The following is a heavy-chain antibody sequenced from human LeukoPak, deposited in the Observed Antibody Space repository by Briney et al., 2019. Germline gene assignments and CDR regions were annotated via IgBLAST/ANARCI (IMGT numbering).Heavy chain of an antibody. V-gene: IGHV3-23*01. CDR1: GFTFSSYA. Sequence: GGSLRLSCAASGFTFSSYAMSWVHQAPGKGLEWVSSISGGGGVTYYADSVKGRFTISRDNSKNTVYLQMNSLRAEDTAVYYCAKDPRVATIEIFDYWGQGTLVTVSS. D-gene: IGHD5-12*01. CDR3: AKDPRVATIEIFDY. J-gene: IGHJ4*02. CDR2: ISGGGGVT.